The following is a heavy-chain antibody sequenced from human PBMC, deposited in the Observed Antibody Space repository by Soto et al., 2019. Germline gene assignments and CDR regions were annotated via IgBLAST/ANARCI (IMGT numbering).Heavy chain of an antibody. D-gene: IGHD5-12*01. CDR1: GFTFSSYA. V-gene: IGHV3-23*01. CDR3: AKESWGWLQSGDFDY. J-gene: IGHJ4*02. CDR2: ISGSGGST. Sequence: GGSLRLSCAASGFTFSSYAMSWFRQAPGKGLEWVSAISGSGGSTYYADSVKGRFTISRDNSKNTLYLQMNSLRAEDTAVYYCAKESWGWLQSGDFDYWGQGTLVTVSS.